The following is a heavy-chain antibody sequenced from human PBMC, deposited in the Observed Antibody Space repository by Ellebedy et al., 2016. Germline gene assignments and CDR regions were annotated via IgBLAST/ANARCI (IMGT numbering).Heavy chain of an antibody. CDR2: IHHSGNS. Sequence: SETLSLTCSVSGGSINNYYWTWIRQSPGQGLEWIGDIHHSGNSHIHPSLKSRVTLSLDTSKNQFSLDLSSVTAADTATYYCARDLGRYGMDVWGQGTTVTVSS. CDR3: ARDLGRYGMDV. V-gene: IGHV4-59*01. J-gene: IGHJ6*02. CDR1: GGSINNYY.